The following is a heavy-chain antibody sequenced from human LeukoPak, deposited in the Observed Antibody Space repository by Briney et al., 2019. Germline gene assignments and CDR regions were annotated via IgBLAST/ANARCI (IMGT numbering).Heavy chain of an antibody. CDR3: ARRRIPVDIVATHPRYYYYMDV. D-gene: IGHD5-12*01. V-gene: IGHV3-20*04. CDR2: INWNGGSI. CDR1: GFTFDDYG. Sequence: GGSLRLSCAASGFTFDDYGMTWVRQAPRKGLEWVSGINWNGGSIGYADSVKGRFTISRDNAKNSLYLQMNSLRAEDTAFYYCARRRIPVDIVATHPRYYYYMDVWGKGTTVTVSS. J-gene: IGHJ6*03.